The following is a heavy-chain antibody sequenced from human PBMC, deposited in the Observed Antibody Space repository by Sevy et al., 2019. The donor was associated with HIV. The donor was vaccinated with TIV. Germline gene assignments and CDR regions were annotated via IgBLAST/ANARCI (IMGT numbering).Heavy chain of an antibody. CDR3: AKDITMIVVADVHFDY. D-gene: IGHD3-22*01. J-gene: IGHJ4*02. CDR2: ISWNSGRV. V-gene: IGHV3-9*01. CDR1: GFTFDDYA. Sequence: GGSLRLSCAASGFTFDDYAMHLVRQTPGRGLEWVSGISWNSGRVGYADSVKGRFTISRDNTKNSLYLQMNSLRVEDTALYFCAKDITMIVVADVHFDYWGQGTLVTVSS.